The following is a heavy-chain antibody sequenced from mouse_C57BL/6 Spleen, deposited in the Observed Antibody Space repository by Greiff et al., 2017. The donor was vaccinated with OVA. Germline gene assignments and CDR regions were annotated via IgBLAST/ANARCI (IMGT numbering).Heavy chain of an antibody. D-gene: IGHD3-2*02. V-gene: IGHV14-3*01. CDR1: GFTITNTY. Sequence: EVQLQESVAELVRPGASVKLSCTASGFTITNTYMHWVKQRPEQGLEWIGRIDPANGNTKYAPKFQGKATITADTSSNTAYLQLSSLTSEDTAIYYGARGDSSGPSWYGDVWGTGTTVTVSS. CDR3: ARGDSSGPSWYGDV. J-gene: IGHJ1*03. CDR2: IDPANGNT.